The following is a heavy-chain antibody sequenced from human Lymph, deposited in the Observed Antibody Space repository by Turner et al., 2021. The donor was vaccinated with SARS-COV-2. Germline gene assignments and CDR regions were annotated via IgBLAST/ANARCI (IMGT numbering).Heavy chain of an antibody. CDR1: GYTLTEVS. V-gene: IGHV1-24*01. Sequence: QVQLVQSGAEVKRPGASVKVSCTVSGYTLTEVSMHWVRQAPGKGLEWMGGFDPEDGETIYAQKFQGRVTMTEDTSTDTAYMELSSLRSEDTAVYYCATGPYDFWSGPSPGYYGMDVWGQGTTVTVSS. D-gene: IGHD3-3*01. J-gene: IGHJ6*02. CDR2: FDPEDGET. CDR3: ATGPYDFWSGPSPGYYGMDV.